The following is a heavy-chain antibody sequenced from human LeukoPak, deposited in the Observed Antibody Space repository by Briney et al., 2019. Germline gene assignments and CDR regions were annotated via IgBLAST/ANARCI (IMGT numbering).Heavy chain of an antibody. CDR1: GFTFDDYD. CDR3: ARQGLIRGVITAFDY. V-gene: IGHV3-7*03. J-gene: IGHJ4*02. CDR2: IKQDGSEK. Sequence: GGSLRLSCAASGFTFDDYDMSWVRQAPGKGLEWVANIKQDGSEKYYVDSVKGRFTISRDNAKNSLYLQMNSLRAEDTAVYYCARQGLIRGVITAFDYWGQGTLVTVSS. D-gene: IGHD3-10*01.